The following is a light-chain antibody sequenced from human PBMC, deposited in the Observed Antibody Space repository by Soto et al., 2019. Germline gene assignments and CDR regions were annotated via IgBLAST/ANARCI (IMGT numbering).Light chain of an antibody. Sequence: EIVLTQSPGTLSLSPGERATLSCRASHSVSGSYLAWYQQKPGQAPRLLIYCASTRATGIPDRFSGSGSGTDFTLTISRLEPEDFAVYYCQQYGSSLWAFGQGTKVEIK. CDR1: HSVSGSY. V-gene: IGKV3-20*01. CDR3: QQYGSSLWA. CDR2: CAS. J-gene: IGKJ1*01.